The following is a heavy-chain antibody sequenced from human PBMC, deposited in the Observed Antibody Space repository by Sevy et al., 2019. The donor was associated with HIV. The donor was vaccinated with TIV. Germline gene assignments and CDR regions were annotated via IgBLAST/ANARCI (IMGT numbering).Heavy chain of an antibody. CDR3: ARDLASGSFFSLYFDY. Sequence: GGSLRLSCAASGLNVSDYFMSWIRQAPGKRPEWVSYISSSGTIIYYADSVKGRFIISRDKAKNSLYLQMNSLRAGDTAIYYCARDLASGSFFSLYFDYWGQGTLVTVSS. V-gene: IGHV3-11*01. D-gene: IGHD3-10*01. CDR2: ISSSGTII. CDR1: GLNVSDYF. J-gene: IGHJ4*02.